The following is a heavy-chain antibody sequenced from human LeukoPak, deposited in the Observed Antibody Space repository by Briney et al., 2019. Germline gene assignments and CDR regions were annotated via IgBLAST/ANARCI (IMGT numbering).Heavy chain of an antibody. CDR3: AKRDASGSYFLDY. J-gene: IGHJ4*02. CDR2: ISNRGGTI. Sequence: GGTLRLSCAASGFTFSSYGMTWVRQAPGEGLEWVSSISNRGGTIYYADSVKGRFTISRDNSKNTLFLQMNSLRAEDTAVYYCAKRDASGSYFLDYWGQGTLVTVFS. CDR1: GFTFSSYG. V-gene: IGHV3-23*01. D-gene: IGHD3-10*01.